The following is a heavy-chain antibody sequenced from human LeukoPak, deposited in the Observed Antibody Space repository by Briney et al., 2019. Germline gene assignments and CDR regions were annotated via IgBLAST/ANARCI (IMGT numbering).Heavy chain of an antibody. CDR2: IYTSGST. J-gene: IGHJ6*03. V-gene: IGHV4-4*09. CDR1: GGSISSYY. D-gene: IGHD6-6*01. Sequence: SETLSLTCTVSGGSISSYYWSWIRQPPGKGLEWIGYIYTSGSTNYNPSLKSRVTISVDTSKNQFSLKLSSVTAADTAVYYCARHGGGRSSPLYYYYYMDVWGKGTTVTVSS. CDR3: ARHGGGRSSPLYYYYYMDV.